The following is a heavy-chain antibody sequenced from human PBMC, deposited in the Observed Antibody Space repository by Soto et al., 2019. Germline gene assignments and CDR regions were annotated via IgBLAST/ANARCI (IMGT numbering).Heavy chain of an antibody. J-gene: IGHJ5*01. D-gene: IGHD5-12*01. Sequence: QVQLVESGGGVVQPGRSLRLSGAASGFTFSSYAMDWVRQAPGKGLEWVAVISSDGSNIYYADSVKGRFTISRHNSKNTLYLQMNSLRAEDTALYYCARDIQYGGYGLTDSWGQGTLVTVSS. CDR3: ARDIQYGGYGLTDS. V-gene: IGHV3-30-3*01. CDR2: ISSDGSNI. CDR1: GFTFSSYA.